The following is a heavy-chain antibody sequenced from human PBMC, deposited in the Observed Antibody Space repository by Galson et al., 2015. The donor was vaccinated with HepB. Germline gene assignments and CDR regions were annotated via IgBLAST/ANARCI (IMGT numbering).Heavy chain of an antibody. CDR1: EFTFSSYW. CDR2: INRDGSTT. CDR3: ARESIGGSETDAFDL. D-gene: IGHD3-16*01. Sequence: SLRLSCAASEFTFSSYWVHWVRQAPGKGLVWVSRINRDGSTTTYADSVKGRFIISRDNAKDTVFLQMNSLRAGDTAVYYCARESIGGSETDAFDLWGQGTMVVVSS. J-gene: IGHJ3*01. V-gene: IGHV3-74*01.